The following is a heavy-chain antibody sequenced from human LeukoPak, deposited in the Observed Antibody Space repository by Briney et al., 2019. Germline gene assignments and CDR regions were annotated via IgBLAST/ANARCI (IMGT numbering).Heavy chain of an antibody. Sequence: SETLSLTCTVSGGSINSYYWSWIRQPPGKGLEWIGYIYYSGNTNYNPSLKSRVSISIDTSKNQLSLQLSSVTAADAAVYYCARDRDSSGLRDFDLWGRGTLVTVSA. CDR2: IYYSGNT. J-gene: IGHJ2*01. V-gene: IGHV4-59*01. CDR1: GGSINSYY. CDR3: ARDRDSSGLRDFDL. D-gene: IGHD3-22*01.